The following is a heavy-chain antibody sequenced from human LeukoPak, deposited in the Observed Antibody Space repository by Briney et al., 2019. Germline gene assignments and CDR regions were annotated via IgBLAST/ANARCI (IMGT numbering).Heavy chain of an antibody. CDR1: GGSFSGYY. CDR3: ARRYYGSGRRFDP. Sequence: SETLSLTCAVYGGSFSGYYWSWIRQPPGKGLEWVGEINHSGSTNYNPSLKSRVTILVDTSKNQFSLKLSSVTAADTAVYYCARRYYGSGRRFDPWGQGTLVTVSS. D-gene: IGHD3-10*01. V-gene: IGHV4-34*01. CDR2: INHSGST. J-gene: IGHJ5*02.